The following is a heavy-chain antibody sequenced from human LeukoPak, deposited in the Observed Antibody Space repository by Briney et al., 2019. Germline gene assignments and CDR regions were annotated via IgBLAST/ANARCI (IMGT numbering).Heavy chain of an antibody. CDR3: ARRTIAAAGTGNY. D-gene: IGHD6-13*01. J-gene: IGHJ4*02. V-gene: IGHV1-2*06. CDR1: GYTFTGYY. CDR2: INPNSGGT. Sequence: GASVKVSCKASGYTFTGYYMHWVRQAPGQGLEWMGRINPNSGGTNYAQKFQGRVTMTRDTSISTAYMELSRLRSDDTAVYYCARRTIAAAGTGNYWGREPWSPSPQ.